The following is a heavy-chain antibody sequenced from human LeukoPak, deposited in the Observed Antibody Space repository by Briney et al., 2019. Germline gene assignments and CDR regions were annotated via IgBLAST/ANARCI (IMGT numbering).Heavy chain of an antibody. J-gene: IGHJ4*02. D-gene: IGHD1-14*01. CDR3: ARVRYCDY. CDR1: GFTFSSHW. CDR2: INFDGSST. Sequence: GGSLRLSCAASGFTFSSHWMHWVRQAPGKGLVWVSRINFDGSSTSYADSVKGRFTISRDNAKNTLYLQMNSLRAGDTAVYYCARVRYCDYWGQGTLVTVSS. V-gene: IGHV3-74*01.